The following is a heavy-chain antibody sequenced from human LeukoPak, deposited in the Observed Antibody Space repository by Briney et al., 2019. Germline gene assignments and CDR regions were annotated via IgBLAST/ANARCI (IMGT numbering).Heavy chain of an antibody. CDR1: GFTFRTYW. CDR2: INEDGSER. V-gene: IGHV3-7*01. D-gene: IGHD4-17*01. J-gene: IGHJ4*02. Sequence: GGSLRLSCAASGFTFRTYWMSWVRQAPGKGLEWVANINEDGSERYYVDSVKGRFTISRDNARNSLYVQMNSLRAEDTAVYYCASTSGDPFDYWGQGTLVTVSS. CDR3: ASTSGDPFDY.